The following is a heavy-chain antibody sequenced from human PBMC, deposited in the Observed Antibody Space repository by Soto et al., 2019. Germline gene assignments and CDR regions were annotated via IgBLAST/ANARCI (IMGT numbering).Heavy chain of an antibody. CDR2: IYYSGST. CDR3: ARHLYYYDSSGYYSIHFDY. V-gene: IGHV4-39*01. J-gene: IGHJ4*02. Sequence: PSETLSLTCTVSGGSISSSSYYWGWIRQPPGKGLEWIGSIYYSGSTYYNPSLKSRVTISVDTSKNQFSLKLSSVTAADTAVYYCARHLYYYDSSGYYSIHFDYWGQGTLVTVSS. CDR1: GGSISSSSYY. D-gene: IGHD3-22*01.